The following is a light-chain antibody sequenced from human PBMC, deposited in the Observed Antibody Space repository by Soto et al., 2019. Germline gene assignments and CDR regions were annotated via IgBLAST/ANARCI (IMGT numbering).Light chain of an antibody. CDR1: TGAVTSGHY. CDR2: DTS. V-gene: IGLV7-46*01. CDR3: LVIYTGVGEV. Sequence: QAVVTQEPSLTLSPGGTVTLTCGSRTGAVTSGHYPHWFQQKPGQAPTTLIYDTSIKHSWTPARFSGSLLGGKAALTLSGAQPEDEAHYYCLVIYTGVGEVFGTGTKLTVL. J-gene: IGLJ1*01.